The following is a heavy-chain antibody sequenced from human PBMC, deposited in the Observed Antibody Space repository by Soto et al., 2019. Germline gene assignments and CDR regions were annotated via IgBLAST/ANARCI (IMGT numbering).Heavy chain of an antibody. J-gene: IGHJ1*01. CDR1: GFTFSSYA. V-gene: IGHV3-23*01. D-gene: IGHD4-17*01. CDR2: ISGSGGST. Sequence: GGSLRLSCAASGFTFSSYAMSWVRQAPGKGLEWVSAISGSGGSTYYADSVKGRFTISRDNSKNTLYLQMNSLRAEDTAVYYCAKDLHMTTVTPEYFQHWGQGTLVTVSS. CDR3: AKDLHMTTVTPEYFQH.